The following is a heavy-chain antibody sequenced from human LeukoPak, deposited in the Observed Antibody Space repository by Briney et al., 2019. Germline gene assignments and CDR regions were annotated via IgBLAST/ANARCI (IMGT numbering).Heavy chain of an antibody. CDR3: ARPLYYYGSGPESYYYYYYMDV. D-gene: IGHD3-10*01. J-gene: IGHJ6*03. CDR2: VTSGSGST. V-gene: IGHV3-11*06. CDR1: GFSVSDYS. Sequence: NAGGSLRLSCAASGFSVSDYSISWIRQSPGKGLEWISYVTSGSGSTNYADSVKGRFTISRDNSKNTLYLQMNSLRAEDTAVYYCARPLYYYGSGPESYYYYYYMDVWGKGTTVTVSS.